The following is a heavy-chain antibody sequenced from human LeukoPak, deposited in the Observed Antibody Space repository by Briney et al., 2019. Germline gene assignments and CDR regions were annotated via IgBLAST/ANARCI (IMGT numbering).Heavy chain of an antibody. J-gene: IGHJ6*02. CDR1: GYTFTSYA. D-gene: IGHD6-13*01. Sequence: ASVKVSCKASGYTFTSYAMHWVRQAPGQRLEWMGWINAGNGNTKYSQKFQDRVTITRDTSASTAYMELSSLRSEDTAVYYCARDQGYSSSFAPPRYYYYYYGMDVWGQGTTVTVSS. CDR3: ARDQGYSSSFAPPRYYYYYYGMDV. V-gene: IGHV1-3*01. CDR2: INAGNGNT.